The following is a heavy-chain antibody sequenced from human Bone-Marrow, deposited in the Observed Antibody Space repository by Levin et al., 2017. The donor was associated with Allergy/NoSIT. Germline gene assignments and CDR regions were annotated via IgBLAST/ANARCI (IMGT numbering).Heavy chain of an antibody. CDR1: GFTFSDYY. CDR2: ISGSSSYT. V-gene: IGHV3-11*03. Sequence: GESLKISCAASGFTFSDYYMSWIRQAPGQGLEWLSYISGSSSYTNNADSVKGRCTISRDNTKNSLYLQMNSLRAEDTAVYYCARIKWRLTGYYIDYWGQGTLVTVSS. D-gene: IGHD3-9*01. CDR3: ARIKWRLTGYYIDY. J-gene: IGHJ4*02.